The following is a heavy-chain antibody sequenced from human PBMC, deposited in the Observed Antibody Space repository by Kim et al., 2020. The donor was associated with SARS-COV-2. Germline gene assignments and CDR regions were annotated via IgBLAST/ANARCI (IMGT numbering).Heavy chain of an antibody. CDR1: GFTVSSNY. CDR2: ICSGGST. Sequence: GGSLRLSCAASGFTVSSNYMSWVRQAPGKGLEWVSVICSGGSTYYADSVKDRFTISRDNSKNTLYLQINSLRAEDTAVYYCAGDWGRSILTGPYVYYYY. J-gene: IGHJ6*01. D-gene: IGHD3-9*01. V-gene: IGHV3-66*01. CDR3: AGDWGRSILTGPYVYYYY.